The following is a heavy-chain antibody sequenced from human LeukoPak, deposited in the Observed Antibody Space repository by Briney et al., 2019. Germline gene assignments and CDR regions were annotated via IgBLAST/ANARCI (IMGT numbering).Heavy chain of an antibody. CDR2: IYYSGST. Sequence: SETLSLTCSVSGGSVTSGSYYWSWIRQPPGKELEWIGYIYYSGSTNYNPSLKSRVTISVDTSKNQFSLKLSSVTAADTAVYYCARGREMATRTGFDYWGQGTLVTVSS. J-gene: IGHJ4*02. V-gene: IGHV4-61*01. CDR1: GGSVTSGSYY. D-gene: IGHD5-24*01. CDR3: ARGREMATRTGFDY.